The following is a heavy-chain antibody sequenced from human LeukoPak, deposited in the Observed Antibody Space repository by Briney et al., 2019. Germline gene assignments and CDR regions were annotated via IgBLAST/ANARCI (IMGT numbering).Heavy chain of an antibody. D-gene: IGHD3-10*01. CDR2: IYYSGST. CDR3: ARGAGYYGSGSYLSYYGMDV. J-gene: IGHJ6*02. Sequence: SETLSLTGTVSGGSISSGGYYWSWIRQHPGKGLEWIGYIYYSGSTYYNPSLKSRVTISVDTSKNQFSLKLSSVTAADTAVYYCARGAGYYGSGSYLSYYGMDVWGQGTTVTVSS. CDR1: GGSISSGGYY. V-gene: IGHV4-31*03.